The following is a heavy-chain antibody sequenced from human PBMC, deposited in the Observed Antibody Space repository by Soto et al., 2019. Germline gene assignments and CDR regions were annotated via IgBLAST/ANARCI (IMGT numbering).Heavy chain of an antibody. CDR2: INTYNGNT. CDR1: GYTFTRYG. D-gene: IGHD1-1*01. J-gene: IGHJ4*02. V-gene: IGHV1-18*01. CDR3: AKYTTFPDRTAAVM. Sequence: GASVKVSCTASGYTFTRYGIVWARQAPGQGLEWMGWINTYNGNTNYAQNVQGRVTLTTDTSTLYLQMNDLRAEDTAVFYCAKYTTFPDRTAAVMRGPGTLVTVSS.